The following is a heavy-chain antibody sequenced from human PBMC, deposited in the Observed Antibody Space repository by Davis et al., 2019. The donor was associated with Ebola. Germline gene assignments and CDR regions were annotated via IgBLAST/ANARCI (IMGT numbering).Heavy chain of an antibody. J-gene: IGHJ4*02. D-gene: IGHD7-27*01. CDR3: ARERGWAGEQYYFDY. V-gene: IGHV4-61*01. Sequence: PSETLSLTCTVSAASVSSGSYYWSWIRQPPGKGLEWIGYIYYSGSTNYNPSLKSRVTISVDTSKNQFSLKLSSVTAADTAVYYCARERGWAGEQYYFDYWGQGTLVTVSS. CDR2: IYYSGST. CDR1: AASVSSGSYY.